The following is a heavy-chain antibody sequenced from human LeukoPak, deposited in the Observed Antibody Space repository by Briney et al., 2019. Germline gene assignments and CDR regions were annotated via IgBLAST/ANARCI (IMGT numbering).Heavy chain of an antibody. J-gene: IGHJ5*02. V-gene: IGHV3-74*01. CDR2: INTDGSSI. D-gene: IGHD3-10*01. Sequence: GSLRLSCAASGFTFSSYWMHWVRQAPGKGLVWVSRINTDGSSISYADSVKGRFTISRDNAKNTLYLQMNSLRAEDTAVYYCAKESGYYGSGSLDPWGQGTLVTVSS. CDR1: GFTFSSYW. CDR3: AKESGYYGSGSLDP.